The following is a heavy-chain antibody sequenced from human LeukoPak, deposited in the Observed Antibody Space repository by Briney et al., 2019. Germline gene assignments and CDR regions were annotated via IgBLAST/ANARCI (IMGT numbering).Heavy chain of an antibody. V-gene: IGHV3-30*04. CDR1: GFTFSSYA. D-gene: IGHD2-2*01. J-gene: IGHJ6*02. CDR3: ARDQELAAMWDNEELVLAAGGSSMDV. CDR2: ISYDGSNK. Sequence: GGSLRLSCAASGFTFSSYAMHWVRQAPGKGLEWVAVISYDGSNKYYADSVKGRFTISRDNAKNSLYLQMNSLRAEDTALYYCARDQELAAMWDNEELVLAAGGSSMDVWGQGTTVTVSS.